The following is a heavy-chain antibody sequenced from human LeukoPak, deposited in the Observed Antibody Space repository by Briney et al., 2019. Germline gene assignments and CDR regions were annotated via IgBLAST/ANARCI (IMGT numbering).Heavy chain of an antibody. D-gene: IGHD6-13*01. Sequence: HPGGSLRLSCAASGFTFGSYAMGWVRRAPEKGLEWVSAISSSGASKYYADSVKGRFTISRDNSKNTLYLQMNRLRAEDTAVYYCAKDRRIAAADSDYWGQGTLVTVSS. J-gene: IGHJ4*02. V-gene: IGHV3-23*01. CDR3: AKDRRIAAADSDY. CDR2: ISSSGASK. CDR1: GFTFGSYA.